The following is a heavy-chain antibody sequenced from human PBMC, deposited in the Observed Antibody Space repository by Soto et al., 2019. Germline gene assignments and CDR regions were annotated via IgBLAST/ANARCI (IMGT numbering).Heavy chain of an antibody. CDR2: MNPNSGNT. J-gene: IGHJ5*02. CDR1: GYTFTSYD. CDR3: ARERSAAGTGWFDP. D-gene: IGHD6-13*01. Sequence: QVQLVQSGAEVKKPGASVKVSCKASGYTFTSYDINWVRQATGQGLEWMGWMNPNSGNTGYAQKCQGRVTMTRNTSISTAYMELSSPRSEDTDVYYCARERSAAGTGWFDPWGQGTLVNVSS. V-gene: IGHV1-8*01.